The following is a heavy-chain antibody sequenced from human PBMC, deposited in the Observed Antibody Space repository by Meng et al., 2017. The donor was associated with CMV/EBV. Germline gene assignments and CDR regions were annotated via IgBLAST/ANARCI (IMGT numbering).Heavy chain of an antibody. CDR2: INPSGGST. D-gene: IGHD2-21*01. CDR1: GYTFTSYY. V-gene: IGHV1-46*01. Sequence: ASVKVSCKASGYTFTSYYMHWVRQAPGQGLKWMGIINPSGGSTSYAQKFQGRVTMTRDTSTSTVYMELSSLRSEDTAVYYCAADYCGGDCYAGTKFDYWGQGTLVTVSS. J-gene: IGHJ4*02. CDR3: AADYCGGDCYAGTKFDY.